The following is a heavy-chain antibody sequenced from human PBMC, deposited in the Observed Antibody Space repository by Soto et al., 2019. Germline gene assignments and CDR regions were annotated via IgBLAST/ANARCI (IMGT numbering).Heavy chain of an antibody. V-gene: IGHV3-23*01. Sequence: GGSLRLSCAASGFTFSSYAMSWVRQAPGKGLEWVSVISGSGGSTYFADSVKGRFTISRDNSKNTLYLQMNSLRAEEMAVFYCAKDMRCSGGCGHRFFYWLVVWGPGASVAVSS. CDR2: ISGSGGST. J-gene: IGHJ6*02. CDR1: GFTFSSYA. D-gene: IGHD6-19*01. CDR3: AKDMRCSGGCGHRFFYWLVV.